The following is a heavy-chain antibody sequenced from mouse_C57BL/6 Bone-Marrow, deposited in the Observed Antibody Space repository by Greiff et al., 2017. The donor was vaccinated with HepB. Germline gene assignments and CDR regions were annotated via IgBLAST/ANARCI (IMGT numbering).Heavy chain of an antibody. D-gene: IGHD2-1*01. Sequence: QVQLQQPGAELVKPGASVKLSCKASGYTFTSYWMHWVKQRPGQGLEWIGMIHPNSGSTNYNEKFKSKATLTVDKSSSTAYMQLSSLTSEDSAVYYCASLYYGNYEFAYWGQGTLVTVSA. V-gene: IGHV1-64*01. J-gene: IGHJ3*01. CDR3: ASLYYGNYEFAY. CDR1: GYTFTSYW. CDR2: IHPNSGST.